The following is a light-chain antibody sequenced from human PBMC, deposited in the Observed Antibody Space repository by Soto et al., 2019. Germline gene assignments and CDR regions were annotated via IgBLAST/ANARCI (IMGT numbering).Light chain of an antibody. CDR1: SSNIGAGFD. Sequence: QPVLTQPPSVSGAPGQRVTISCTGSSSNIGAGFDVHWYHQIAGTAPKLLIYANNNRPSGVPDRFSGSKSGTSASLAITGLQAEDEADYYCQSYDPTLNVVFGGGTKVTVL. J-gene: IGLJ2*01. CDR2: ANN. CDR3: QSYDPTLNVV. V-gene: IGLV1-40*01.